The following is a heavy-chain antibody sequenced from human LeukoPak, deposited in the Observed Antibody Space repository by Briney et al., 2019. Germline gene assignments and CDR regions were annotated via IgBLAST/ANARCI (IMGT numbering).Heavy chain of an antibody. CDR3: AKFKARYSSGWTDFDY. V-gene: IGHV3-23*01. J-gene: IGHJ4*02. CDR2: ISGSGGST. CDR1: GFTFSDYY. D-gene: IGHD6-19*01. Sequence: GGSLRLSCAASGFTFSDYYMTWIRHAPGKGLEWVSAISGSGGSTYYADSVKGRFTISRDNSKNTLYLQMNSLRAEDTAVYYCAKFKARYSSGWTDFDYWGQGTLVTVSS.